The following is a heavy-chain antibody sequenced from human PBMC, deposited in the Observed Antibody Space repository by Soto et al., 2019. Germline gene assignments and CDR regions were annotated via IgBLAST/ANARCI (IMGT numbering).Heavy chain of an antibody. J-gene: IGHJ6*02. D-gene: IGHD3-10*01. V-gene: IGHV4-30-4*01. Sequence: PSQTLSLTCTVSGGSSSRGDYYWSWIRQPPGKGLEWIGCIYYRGSTYYNPSLKRRVAISVDTSKNQFSLKLSSVTAADTAVYYCARVFIMVRGVIFDYYYGMDVCGQGTLVTVSS. CDR3: ARVFIMVRGVIFDYYYGMDV. CDR2: IYYRGST. CDR1: GGSSSRGDYY.